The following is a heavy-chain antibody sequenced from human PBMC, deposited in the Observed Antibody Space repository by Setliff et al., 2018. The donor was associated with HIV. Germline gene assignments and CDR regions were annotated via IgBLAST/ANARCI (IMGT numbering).Heavy chain of an antibody. CDR2: ISGDNGNT. V-gene: IGHV1-18*01. CDR1: GYTLATHG. D-gene: IGHD5-18*01. CDR3: ARDSDTAFDI. J-gene: IGHJ3*02. Sequence: ASVKVSCKASGYTLATHGISWVRQAPGQGLEWMGWISGDNGNTKYAQKFQGRVTITADKSTSTAYMELSSLRSEDTAVYYCARDSDTAFDIWGQGTMVTVSS.